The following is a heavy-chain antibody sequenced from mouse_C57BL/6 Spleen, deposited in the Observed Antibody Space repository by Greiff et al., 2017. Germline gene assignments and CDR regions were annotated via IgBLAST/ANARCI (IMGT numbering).Heavy chain of an antibody. V-gene: IGHV1-64*01. Sequence: QVQLQQPGAELVKPGASVKLSCKASGYTFTSYWMHWVKQRPGQGLEWIGMIHPNSGSTNYNEKFKSKATLTVDKSSSTAYMQLSSLTSEDSAVYYCAREGGKGYFDYWGQGTTLTVSS. CDR3: AREGGKGYFDY. D-gene: IGHD1-3*01. J-gene: IGHJ2*01. CDR2: IHPNSGST. CDR1: GYTFTSYW.